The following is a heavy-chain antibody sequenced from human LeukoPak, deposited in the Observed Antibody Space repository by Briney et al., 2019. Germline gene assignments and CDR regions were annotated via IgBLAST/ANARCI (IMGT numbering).Heavy chain of an antibody. V-gene: IGHV1-69*13. CDR1: GGTFSSYA. CDR3: ARNAPQEDTAMVTSLLYYYYYMDV. Sequence: SVKVSCKASGGTFSSYAISWVRQAPGQGLEWMGGIIPIFGTANYAQKFQGRVTITADESTSTAYMELSSLRSEDTAVYYCARNAPQEDTAMVTSLLYYYYYMDVWGKGTTVIVSS. CDR2: IIPIFGTA. J-gene: IGHJ6*03. D-gene: IGHD5-18*01.